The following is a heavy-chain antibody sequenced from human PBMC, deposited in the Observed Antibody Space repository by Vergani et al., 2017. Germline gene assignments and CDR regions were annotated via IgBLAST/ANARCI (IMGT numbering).Heavy chain of an antibody. V-gene: IGHV4-39*07. CDR1: GDSIKNGNYS. CDR3: AREGLGYSYGRRGGDYGMDV. CDR2: VYYNGSP. J-gene: IGHJ6*02. D-gene: IGHD5-18*01. Sequence: QLQLQESGPGLVKPSETLSLTCIVSGDSIKNGNYSWGWIRQPPGKGLEWIGSVYYNGSPYYNPSLESRVTVSRDTAKNQFSLKLSSVTAADTAVNYCAREGLGYSYGRRGGDYGMDVWGQGTTVTVSS.